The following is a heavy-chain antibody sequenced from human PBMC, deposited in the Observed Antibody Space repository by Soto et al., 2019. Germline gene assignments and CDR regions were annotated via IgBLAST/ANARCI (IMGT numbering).Heavy chain of an antibody. D-gene: IGHD3-3*01. CDR2: INHRGTT. CDR3: ARLRVDIWSAAFFDH. Sequence: QVQLQQWGAGLLKPSETLSLNCAVYRGSFSGYFWTWIRQPPGKELEWIGNINHRGTTNYNPSLESRVTISVDRSNNQFSLRLSSVTAADTAVYYCARLRVDIWSAAFFDHWGQGTLVTVSS. CDR1: RGSFSGYF. V-gene: IGHV4-34*02. J-gene: IGHJ4*02.